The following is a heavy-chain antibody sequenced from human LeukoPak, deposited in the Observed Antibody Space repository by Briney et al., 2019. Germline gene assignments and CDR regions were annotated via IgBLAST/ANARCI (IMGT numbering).Heavy chain of an antibody. CDR1: GYTFTSYG. CDR2: ISAYNGNT. CDR3: ARDQVVWFGENVKSYFDY. J-gene: IGHJ4*02. Sequence: GASVKVSCKASGYTFTSYGISWVRQAPGQGLEWMGWISAYNGNTNYAQKLQGRVTMTTDTSTNTAYMELRSLRSDDTAVYYCARDQVVWFGENVKSYFDYWGQGTLVTVSS. V-gene: IGHV1-18*01. D-gene: IGHD3-10*01.